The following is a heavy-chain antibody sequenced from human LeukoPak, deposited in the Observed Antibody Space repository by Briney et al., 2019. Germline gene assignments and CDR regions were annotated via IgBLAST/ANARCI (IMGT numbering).Heavy chain of an antibody. Sequence: GGSLRLSCAASGFTFSSYAMHWVRQAPGKGLEWVAVISYDGSNKYYADSVKGRFTISRDNSKNTLYLQMNSLRAEDTAVYYCAKILPPYYDILTDYPFDYWGQGTLVTVSS. CDR3: AKILPPYYDILTDYPFDY. D-gene: IGHD3-9*01. CDR1: GFTFSSYA. J-gene: IGHJ4*02. V-gene: IGHV3-30-3*02. CDR2: ISYDGSNK.